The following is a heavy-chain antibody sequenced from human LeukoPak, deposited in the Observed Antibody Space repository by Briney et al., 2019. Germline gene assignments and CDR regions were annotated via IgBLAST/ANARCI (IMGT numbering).Heavy chain of an antibody. J-gene: IGHJ4*02. D-gene: IGHD3-22*01. CDR3: ARFLSSGQNYFDY. CDR2: VNHSGST. Sequence: SETLSLTCAVYGGSFSGYYWSWIRQPPGKGLEWIGEVNHSGSTNYNPSLKSRVTISVDTSKNQFSLKLSSVTAADTAVYYCARFLSSGQNYFDYWGQGTLVTVSS. CDR1: GGSFSGYY. V-gene: IGHV4-34*01.